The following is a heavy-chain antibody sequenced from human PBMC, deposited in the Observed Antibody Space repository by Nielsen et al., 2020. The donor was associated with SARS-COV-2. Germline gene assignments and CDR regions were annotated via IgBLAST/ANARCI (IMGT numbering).Heavy chain of an antibody. D-gene: IGHD3-10*01. CDR3: AKSGPGRMFIMVRGTYWYFDL. Sequence: GESLKISCAASGFTFSSYAMSWVRQAPGKGLEWVSAISGSGGSTYYADSVKGRFTISRDNSKNTLYLQMNSLRAEDTAVYYCAKSGPGRMFIMVRGTYWYFDLWGRGTLVTVSS. V-gene: IGHV3-23*01. CDR1: GFTFSSYA. CDR2: ISGSGGST. J-gene: IGHJ2*01.